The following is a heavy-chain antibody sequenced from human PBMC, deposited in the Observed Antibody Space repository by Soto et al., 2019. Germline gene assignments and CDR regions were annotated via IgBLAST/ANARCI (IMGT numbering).Heavy chain of an antibody. V-gene: IGHV4-4*07. Sequence: SETLSLTCTVSGASISGFYWSWIRKSAGKGLEWIGRIYATGTTDDNPSLKSRVMMSVDTSKKQFSLKLRSVTAADTAVYYCVRDGTKTLRDWFDPWGQGISVTVSS. CDR2: IYATGTT. CDR3: VRDGTKTLRDWFDP. J-gene: IGHJ5*02. CDR1: GASISGFY. D-gene: IGHD1-1*01.